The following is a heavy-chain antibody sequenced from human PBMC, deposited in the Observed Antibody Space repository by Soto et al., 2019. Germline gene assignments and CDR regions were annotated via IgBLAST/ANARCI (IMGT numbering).Heavy chain of an antibody. CDR1: GFTFSNYG. CDR3: ARDIMTTVDY. Sequence: QVQLVESGGGVVQPGRSLRLSCAGSGFTFSNYGMHWVRQAPGKGLEWVAVIWYDGSNKYYADSVKGRFTISRDNSKNPLYLLMNSLRAEDTAVYYCARDIMTTVDYWGQGTLVTVSS. D-gene: IGHD4-4*01. J-gene: IGHJ4*02. CDR2: IWYDGSNK. V-gene: IGHV3-33*01.